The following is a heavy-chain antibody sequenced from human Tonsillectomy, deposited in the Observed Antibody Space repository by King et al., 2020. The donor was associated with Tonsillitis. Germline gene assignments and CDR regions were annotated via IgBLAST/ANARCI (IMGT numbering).Heavy chain of an antibody. CDR2: ISYDGSNK. V-gene: IGHV3-30-3*01. CDR3: ARDLGAVDFSYYYDSSGYYKGFDF. CDR1: EFTFNRYA. J-gene: IGHJ4*02. Sequence: VQLVESGGGVVQPGRSLRLSCAASEFTFNRYAMHWVRQAPGKGLEWVAVISYDGSNKYYADSVKGRFTISRDNSKHTLYLQMNSLKPEDTAVYYCARDLGAVDFSYYYDSSGYYKGFDFWGQGALVTVSS. D-gene: IGHD3-22*01.